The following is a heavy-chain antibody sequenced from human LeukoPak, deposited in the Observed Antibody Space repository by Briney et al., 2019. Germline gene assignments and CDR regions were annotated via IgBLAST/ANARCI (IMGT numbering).Heavy chain of an antibody. Sequence: GGSLRLSCSASGFTFSSYAMHWVRQAPGEGLEYVSAISTNGDGTNYADSVKGRFTISRDNSKNTLYLQMSSLRPEDTALYYCVKESCSVRFGGGFDPWGQGTLVTVSS. CDR1: GFTFSSYA. CDR3: VKESCSVRFGGGFDP. CDR2: ISTNGDGT. J-gene: IGHJ5*02. V-gene: IGHV3-64D*09. D-gene: IGHD3-16*01.